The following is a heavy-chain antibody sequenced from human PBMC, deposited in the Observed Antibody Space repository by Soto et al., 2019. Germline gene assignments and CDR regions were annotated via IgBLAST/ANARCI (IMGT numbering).Heavy chain of an antibody. J-gene: IGHJ4*02. CDR1: GYTFTGYY. CDR3: ARGLMVRGVITPFGY. V-gene: IGHV1-2*04. CDR2: INPNSGGT. D-gene: IGHD3-10*01. Sequence: QVQLVQSGAEVKKPGASVKVSCKASGYTFTGYYMHWVRQAPGLGLEWMGWINPNSGGTNYAQKFQGWVTMTRDTSISTAYMELSRLRSDDTAVYYCARGLMVRGVITPFGYWGQGTLVTVSS.